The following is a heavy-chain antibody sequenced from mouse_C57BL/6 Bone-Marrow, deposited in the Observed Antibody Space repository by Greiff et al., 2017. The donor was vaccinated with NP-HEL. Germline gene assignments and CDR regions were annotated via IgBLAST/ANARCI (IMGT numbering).Heavy chain of an antibody. J-gene: IGHJ4*01. CDR1: GYTFTSYW. Sequence: QVQLQQPGAELVKPGASVKLSCKASGYTFTSYWMQWVKQRPGQGLEWIGEIDPSDSYTNYNQKFKGKATLTVDTSSSTAYMQLSSLTSEDSAVYYCASSTAQATPYAMDYWGQGTSVTVSS. CDR2: IDPSDSYT. D-gene: IGHD3-2*02. V-gene: IGHV1-50*01. CDR3: ASSTAQATPYAMDY.